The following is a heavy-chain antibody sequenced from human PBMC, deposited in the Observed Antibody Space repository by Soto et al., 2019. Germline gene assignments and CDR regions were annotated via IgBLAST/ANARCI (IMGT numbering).Heavy chain of an antibody. CDR3: ARDRFTRVGSFSYAFDM. V-gene: IGHV3-33*01. Sequence: PGGSLRISCAASAFTFSSYGMHWVRQAPGKGLEWVALIWFDGSNKYYGDSVKGRFTVSRDNSKNTLYLQMKSLRAEDTAVYYCARDRFTRVGSFSYAFDMWGQGTMVTVSS. CDR2: IWFDGSNK. J-gene: IGHJ3*02. CDR1: AFTFSSYG. D-gene: IGHD3-16*02.